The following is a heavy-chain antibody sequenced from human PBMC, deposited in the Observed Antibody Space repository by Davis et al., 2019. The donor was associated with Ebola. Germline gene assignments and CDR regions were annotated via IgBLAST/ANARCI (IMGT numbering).Heavy chain of an antibody. J-gene: IGHJ4*02. V-gene: IGHV4-38-2*02. CDR1: DYSISSGYY. Sequence: SETLSLTCTVSDYSISSGYYWGWIRQPPGKGLGWIGTIYHSGSTYYNPSLESRVTIPLDTSKNQFSLKLSSVTAADTAVYYCARGRYSYGYFDYWGQGTLVTVSP. CDR2: IYHSGST. CDR3: ARGRYSYGYFDY. D-gene: IGHD5-18*01.